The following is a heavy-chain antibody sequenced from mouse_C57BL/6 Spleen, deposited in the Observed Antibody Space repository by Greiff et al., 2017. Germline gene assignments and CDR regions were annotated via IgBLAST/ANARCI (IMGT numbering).Heavy chain of an antibody. Sequence: VQLQQSGPELVKPGASVKISCKASGYSFTGYYMNWVKQSPEKSLEWIGEINPSTGGTTYNQKFKAKATLTVDKSSSTAYMQLKSLTSDDSAVYYCARGDRGFAYWGQGTLVTVSA. J-gene: IGHJ3*01. D-gene: IGHD3-3*01. V-gene: IGHV1-42*01. CDR2: INPSTGGT. CDR1: GYSFTGYY. CDR3: ARGDRGFAY.